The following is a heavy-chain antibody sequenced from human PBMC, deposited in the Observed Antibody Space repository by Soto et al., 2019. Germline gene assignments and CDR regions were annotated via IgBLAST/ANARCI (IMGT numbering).Heavy chain of an antibody. CDR1: GGTFSSYA. J-gene: IGHJ6*02. Sequence: GASVKVSCKASGGTFSSYAISWVRQAPGQGLEWMGGIIPIFGTANYAHKFQGRVTITADESTSTAYMELSSLRSEDTAVYYCATASYQLLTYYYGMDVWGQGTTVTVSS. V-gene: IGHV1-69*13. D-gene: IGHD2-2*01. CDR3: ATASYQLLTYYYGMDV. CDR2: IIPIFGTA.